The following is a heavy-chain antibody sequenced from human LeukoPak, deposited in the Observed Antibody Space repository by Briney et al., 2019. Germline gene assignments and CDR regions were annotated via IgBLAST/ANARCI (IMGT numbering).Heavy chain of an antibody. V-gene: IGHV1-18*01. CDR1: GYTFTIYG. CDR2: ISAYNGNT. D-gene: IGHD5-18*01. J-gene: IGHJ6*03. CDR3: ARVNTASDYYYYMDV. Sequence: ASVKVSCKASGYTFTIYGISWVRQAPGQGLEGMGWISAYNGNTNYTQNLQGRVTMTTDTSTSTAYMELRSLRSDDTAVYYCARVNTASDYYYYMDVWGKGTTVTVSS.